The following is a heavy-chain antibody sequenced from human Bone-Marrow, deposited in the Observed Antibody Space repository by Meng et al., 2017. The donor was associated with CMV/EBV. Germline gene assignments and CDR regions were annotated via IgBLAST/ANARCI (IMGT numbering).Heavy chain of an antibody. CDR2: ISAYNGNT. CDR3: AREVDIGYYFDY. D-gene: IGHD5-12*01. Sequence: ASVKVSCKASGYTFTTYGISWVRQAPGQGLEWMGWISAYNGNTNYAQNLQGRVTMTTDTSTSTAYMELRSLRSDDTAVYYCAREVDIGYYFDYWGQGTLVTVSS. J-gene: IGHJ4*02. CDR1: GYTFTTYG. V-gene: IGHV1-18*01.